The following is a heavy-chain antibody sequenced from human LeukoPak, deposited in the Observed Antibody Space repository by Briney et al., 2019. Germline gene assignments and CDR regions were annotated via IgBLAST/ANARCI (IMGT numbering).Heavy chain of an antibody. CDR2: ISSNSGRI. Sequence: GGSLRLSCVGSGFTFCSYSMNWVRQTPGEGLEWISSISSNSGRISYADSVQGRFTISRDNANNSLSLQMNSLRAEDTALYYCVRDPDLFSSGWPMDSWGRGTLVTVSS. J-gene: IGHJ5*01. V-gene: IGHV3-21*03. CDR3: VRDPDLFSSGWPMDS. CDR1: GFTFCSYS. D-gene: IGHD6-19*01.